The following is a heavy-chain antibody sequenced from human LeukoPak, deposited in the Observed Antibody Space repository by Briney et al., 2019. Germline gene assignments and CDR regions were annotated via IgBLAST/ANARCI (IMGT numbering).Heavy chain of an antibody. D-gene: IGHD3-3*01. V-gene: IGHV3-9*01. Sequence: QPGRSLRLSCAASGFTFDDYAMHWVRQAPGKGLEWVSGISWNSGSIDYADSVKGRFTISRDNAKNSLYLQMNSLGPEDTAWYFFAKADEFGVVSCFEYWGQGSLVTVSS. J-gene: IGHJ4*02. CDR3: AKADEFGVVSCFEY. CDR1: GFTFDDYA. CDR2: ISWNSGSI.